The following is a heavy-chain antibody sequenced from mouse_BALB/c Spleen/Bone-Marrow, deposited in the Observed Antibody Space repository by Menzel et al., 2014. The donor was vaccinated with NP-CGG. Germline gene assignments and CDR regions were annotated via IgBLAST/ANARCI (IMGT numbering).Heavy chain of an antibody. V-gene: IGHV1-69*02. CDR2: ICPSDSYT. J-gene: IGHJ3*01. CDR1: GYTFTSYW. CDR3: TRKDY. Sequence: VKLQESGAELVRPGASVKLSCKDSGYTFTSYWINWVKQRPGQGLEWIGNICPSDSYTNYNQKFKDKATLTGDKSSSTAYMQLSSPTSEDSAVYYCTRKDYWGQGTLVTVSA.